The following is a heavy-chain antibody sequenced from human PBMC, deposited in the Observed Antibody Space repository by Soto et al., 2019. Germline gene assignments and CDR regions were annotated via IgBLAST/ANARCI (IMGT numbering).Heavy chain of an antibody. CDR1: GFTFGDYA. J-gene: IGHJ6*02. D-gene: IGHD4-17*01. Sequence: GGSLRLSCTASGFTFGDYAMSWFRQAPGKGLEWVGFIRSKAYGGTTEYAASVKGRFTISRDDSKSIAYLQMNSLKTEDTAVYYCTRAPDYGEYKSTGASVYGMDVWGQGTTVTVSS. V-gene: IGHV3-49*03. CDR2: IRSKAYGGTT. CDR3: TRAPDYGEYKSTGASVYGMDV.